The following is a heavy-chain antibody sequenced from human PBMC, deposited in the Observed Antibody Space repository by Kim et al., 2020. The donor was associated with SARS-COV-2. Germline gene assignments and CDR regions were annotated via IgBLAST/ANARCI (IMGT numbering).Heavy chain of an antibody. CDR2: ISSSSSYI. D-gene: IGHD3-9*01. J-gene: IGHJ6*02. Sequence: LSLTCAASGFTFSSYSMNWVRQAPGKGLEWVSSISSSSSYIYYADSVKGRFTIPRDNAKNSLYLQMNSLRAEDTAVYYCAREGYYDILTGYLGLYYYYGMDVWGQGTTVTVSS. V-gene: IGHV3-21*01. CDR3: AREGYYDILTGYLGLYYYYGMDV. CDR1: GFTFSSYS.